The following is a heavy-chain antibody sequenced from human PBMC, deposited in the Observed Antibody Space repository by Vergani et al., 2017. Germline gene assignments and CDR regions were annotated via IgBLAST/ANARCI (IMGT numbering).Heavy chain of an antibody. CDR3: ARDTVTGSRYFDY. CDR1: GFTFTNFA. Sequence: EVQLLESGGNLVQPGGSLRLSCAASGFTFTNFAMTWVRQAPGEGLEWVSGSSGSGGFTYYADSVKGRFTISRDNSKNTMFLQMNNLRAEDTAVYYCARDTVTGSRYFDYWGQGTLVTVSS. J-gene: IGHJ4*02. D-gene: IGHD6-19*01. V-gene: IGHV3-23*01. CDR2: SSGSGGFT.